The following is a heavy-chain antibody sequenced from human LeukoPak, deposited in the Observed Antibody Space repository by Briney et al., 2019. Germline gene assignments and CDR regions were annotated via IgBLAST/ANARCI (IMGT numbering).Heavy chain of an antibody. CDR1: GFTFSDYY. Sequence: GGSLRLSCAGSGFTFSDYYMAWIRQTPGKGLQRVSYISRGRNDKAYAHYVKGRFTISRDNGKNSLDLQMNSLTAEDTAVYYCAREFGISRAFDIWGQGTMVTVSS. V-gene: IGHV3-11*05. CDR3: AREFGISRAFDI. CDR2: ISRGRNDK. D-gene: IGHD3-10*01. J-gene: IGHJ3*02.